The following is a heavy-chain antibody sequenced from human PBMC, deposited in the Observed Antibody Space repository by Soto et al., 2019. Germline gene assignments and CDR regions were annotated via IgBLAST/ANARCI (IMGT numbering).Heavy chain of an antibody. J-gene: IGHJ6*02. V-gene: IGHV1-46*01. CDR3: AREVAFRSYYGMDV. CDR1: GGTFSSYA. CDR2: INPSGGST. D-gene: IGHD3-16*01. Sequence: GASVKVSCKASGGTFSSYAISWVRQAPGQGLEWMGGINPSGGSTSYAQKFQGRVTMTRDTSTSTVYMELSSLRSEDTAVYYCAREVAFRSYYGMDVWGQGTTVTVSS.